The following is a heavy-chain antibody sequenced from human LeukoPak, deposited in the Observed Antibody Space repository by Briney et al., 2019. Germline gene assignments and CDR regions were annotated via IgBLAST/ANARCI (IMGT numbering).Heavy chain of an antibody. J-gene: IGHJ4*02. CDR2: ISYDGSSK. CDR1: GFTFSAYA. D-gene: IGHD3-10*01. CDR3: ARAWDYYGSGSFPDY. Sequence: PGGSLRLSCATSGFTFSAYAMHWVRQAPGKGLEWVAVISYDGSSKYYADSVKGRFTISRDNSKNILYLQMNSLRVEDTAVYYCARAWDYYGSGSFPDYWGQGTLVTVSS. V-gene: IGHV3-30*01.